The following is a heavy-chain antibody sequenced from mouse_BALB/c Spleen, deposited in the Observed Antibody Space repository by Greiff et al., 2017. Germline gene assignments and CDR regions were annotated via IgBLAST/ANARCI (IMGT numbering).Heavy chain of an antibody. D-gene: IGHD2-14*01. CDR2: ISYDGSN. CDR1: GYSITSGYY. CDR3: ARGYRYDGSYAMDY. J-gene: IGHJ4*01. Sequence: DVKLQESGPGLVKPSQSLSLTCSVTGYSITSGYYWNWIRQFPGNKLEWMGYISYDGSNNYNPSLKNRISITRDTSKNQFFLKLNSVTTEDTATYYCARGYRYDGSYAMDYWGQGTSVTVSS. V-gene: IGHV3-6*02.